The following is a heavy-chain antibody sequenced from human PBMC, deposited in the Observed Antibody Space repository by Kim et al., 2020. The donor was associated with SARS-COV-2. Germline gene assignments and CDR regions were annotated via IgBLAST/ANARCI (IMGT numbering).Heavy chain of an antibody. CDR1: GGSISSGGFY. CDR3: ARGLNIGSGRAADFDY. J-gene: IGHJ4*02. D-gene: IGHD3-10*01. CDR2: IYYSGNT. Sequence: SETLSLTCTVSGGSISSGGFYWNWIRQHPGKGLEWIGYIYYSGNTYYNPSLKSRVIISVDTSKNQFSLKLSSVTAADTAVYYCARGLNIGSGRAADFDYWGQGALVTVSS. V-gene: IGHV4-31*03.